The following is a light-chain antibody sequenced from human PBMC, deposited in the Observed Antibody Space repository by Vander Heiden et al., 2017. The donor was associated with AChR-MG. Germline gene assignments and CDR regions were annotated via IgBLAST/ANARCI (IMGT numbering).Light chain of an antibody. J-gene: IGLJ2*01. CDR1: ELGNKY. V-gene: IGLV3-1*01. CDR3: QAWDSSTGVV. CDR2: HNN. Sequence: SYELTQPPSVSVSPGQTATITCSGDELGNKYASWYQQMTGQSPVLVIYHNNQRPSGVPARFSGSSSGDTATLTISGTQAMDEADYYCQAWDSSTGVVFGGGTKLTVL.